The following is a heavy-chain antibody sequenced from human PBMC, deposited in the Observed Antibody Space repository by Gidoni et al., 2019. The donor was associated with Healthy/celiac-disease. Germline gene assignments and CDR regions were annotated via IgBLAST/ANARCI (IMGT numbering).Heavy chain of an antibody. CDR1: GFTVSSNY. CDR2: IYSGGST. D-gene: IGHD3-10*01. V-gene: IGHV3-66*01. J-gene: IGHJ5*02. CDR3: ARDTLYGGTNWFDP. Sequence: EVQLVESGGGLVQPGGSLRLSCAASGFTVSSNYMSWVRQAPGQGLGWVSVIYSGGSTYYADSVKGRFTISRDNSKNTLYLQMNSLRAEDTAVYYCARDTLYGGTNWFDPWGQGTLVTVSS.